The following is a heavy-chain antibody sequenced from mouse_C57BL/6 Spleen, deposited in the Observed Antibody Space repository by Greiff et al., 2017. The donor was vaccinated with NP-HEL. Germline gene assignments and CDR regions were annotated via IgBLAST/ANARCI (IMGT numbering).Heavy chain of an antibody. Sequence: EVQLQQSGPELVKPGASVKISCKATGYTFTDYYMNWVKQSHGKSLEWIGDINPNNGGTSYNQKFKGKATLTVDKSSSTAYMELRSLTSEDSAVYYCARLVITTVPHYFDYWGQGTTLTVSS. CDR2: INPNNGGT. V-gene: IGHV1-26*01. D-gene: IGHD1-1*01. J-gene: IGHJ2*01. CDR1: GYTFTDYY. CDR3: ARLVITTVPHYFDY.